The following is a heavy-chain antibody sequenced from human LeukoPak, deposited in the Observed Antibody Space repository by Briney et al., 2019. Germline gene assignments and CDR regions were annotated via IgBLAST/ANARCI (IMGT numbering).Heavy chain of an antibody. Sequence: PSGTQTLLCDVSGGSISRTNWWSWVRQSPGQGLEWIGEISLSGHTNYNPSLQSRVTMSLDESKNQVSLDLASVTDADTAVYYCSRESGAFSPFGMWGQGTLVTVHS. D-gene: IGHD1-26*01. J-gene: IGHJ4*02. CDR2: ISLSGHT. CDR3: SRESGAFSPFGM. V-gene: IGHV4-4*02. CDR1: GGSISRTNW.